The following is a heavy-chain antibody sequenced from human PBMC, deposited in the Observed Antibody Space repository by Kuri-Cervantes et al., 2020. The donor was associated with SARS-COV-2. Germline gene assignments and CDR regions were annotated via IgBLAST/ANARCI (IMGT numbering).Heavy chain of an antibody. CDR3: ARDMGDVDYSNPPRVFDY. CDR2: ISSSSSYI. J-gene: IGHJ4*02. CDR1: TSTFSSYA. Sequence: GGSLRLSCAASTSTFSSYAMTWVRQAPGKGLEWVSSISSSSSYIYYADSVKGRFTISRDNAKNSLYLQMNSLRAEDTAVYYCARDMGDVDYSNPPRVFDYWGQGTLVTVSS. D-gene: IGHD4-11*01. V-gene: IGHV3-21*01.